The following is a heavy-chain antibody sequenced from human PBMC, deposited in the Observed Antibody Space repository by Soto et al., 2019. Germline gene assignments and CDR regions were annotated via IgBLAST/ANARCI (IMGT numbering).Heavy chain of an antibody. D-gene: IGHD2-2*01. Sequence: SETLSLTCTVSGGTISSYYWSWIRQPPGKGLEWIGYIYYSGSTNYNPSLKSRVTISVDTSKNQFSLKLSSVTAADTAVYYCARLRVKSSTSCQKIDYWGQGTLVTVSS. CDR1: GGTISSYY. J-gene: IGHJ4*02. CDR3: ARLRVKSSTSCQKIDY. CDR2: IYYSGST. V-gene: IGHV4-59*08.